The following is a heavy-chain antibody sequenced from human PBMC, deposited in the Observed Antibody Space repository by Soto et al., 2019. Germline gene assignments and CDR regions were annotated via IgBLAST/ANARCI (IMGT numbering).Heavy chain of an antibody. V-gene: IGHV4-59*01. CDR2: IYSSGST. D-gene: IGHD2-15*01. CDR1: GGSITSYY. J-gene: IGHJ4*02. CDR3: AATPRY. Sequence: QVQLQESGPGLVKPSQTLSLTCTVSGGSITSYYWNWIRQPPGKGLEWIGYIYSSGSTNYNPSLKGRVTMSLDTSKNQVSLNVTSVTAADTAVYYCAATPRYWGQGRLATVSS.